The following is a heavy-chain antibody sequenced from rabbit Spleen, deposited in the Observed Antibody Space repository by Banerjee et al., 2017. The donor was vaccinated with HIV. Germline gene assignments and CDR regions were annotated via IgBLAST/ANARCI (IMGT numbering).Heavy chain of an antibody. J-gene: IGHJ6*01. V-gene: IGHV1S45*01. D-gene: IGHD8-1*01. CDR3: ARDSGSSFSSYGMDL. CDR1: GFSFSSGYY. Sequence: QQHLVESGGGLVQPEGSLTLTCKASGFSFSSGYYIGWVRQAPGKGLEWIGCIGAGSGSTWFARWAKGRLTISRTSSTTVTLRMTSLTAADTATYFCARDSGSSFSSYGMDLWGPGTLVTVS. CDR2: IGAGSGST.